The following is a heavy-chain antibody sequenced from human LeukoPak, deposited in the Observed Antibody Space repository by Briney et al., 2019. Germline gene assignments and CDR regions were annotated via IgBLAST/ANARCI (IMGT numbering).Heavy chain of an antibody. CDR2: IRYDGGDK. CDR1: GFTSTTYG. Sequence: TGGSLRLSCAASGFTSTTYGMHWVRQAPGKGLEWVAFIRYDGGDKYYADSVKGRFTISRDDSKNTLYLQMNSLRAEDTAVYYCAKNQFSSWYYFDYWGQGTLVTVSS. J-gene: IGHJ4*02. V-gene: IGHV3-30*02. D-gene: IGHD2-2*01. CDR3: AKNQFSSWYYFDY.